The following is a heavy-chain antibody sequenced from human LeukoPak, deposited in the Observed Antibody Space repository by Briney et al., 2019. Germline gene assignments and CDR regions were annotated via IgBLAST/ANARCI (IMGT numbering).Heavy chain of an antibody. D-gene: IGHD3-22*01. V-gene: IGHV1-8*03. Sequence: GASVKVSCKASGYTFTSYDINWVRQATGQGLEWMGWMNPNSGNTGYAQKFQGRVTITRNTSISTAYMELSSLRSEDTAVYYCARDRGYYDSSGPRLTPGKVDYWGQGTLVTVSS. CDR2: MNPNSGNT. CDR1: GYTFTSYD. J-gene: IGHJ4*02. CDR3: ARDRGYYDSSGPRLTPGKVDY.